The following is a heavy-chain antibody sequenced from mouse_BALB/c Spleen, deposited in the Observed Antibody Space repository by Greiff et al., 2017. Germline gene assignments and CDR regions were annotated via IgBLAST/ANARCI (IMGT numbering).Heavy chain of an antibody. D-gene: IGHD3-1*01. Sequence: EVQLQQSGPELMKPGASVKISCKASGYSFTSYYMHWVKQSHGKSLEWIGYIDPFNGGTSYNQKFKGKATLTVDKSSSTAYMHLSSLTSEDSAVYYCARGAHYFDYWGQGTTLTVSS. CDR3: ARGAHYFDY. V-gene: IGHV1S135*01. CDR1: GYSFTSYY. CDR2: IDPFNGGT. J-gene: IGHJ2*01.